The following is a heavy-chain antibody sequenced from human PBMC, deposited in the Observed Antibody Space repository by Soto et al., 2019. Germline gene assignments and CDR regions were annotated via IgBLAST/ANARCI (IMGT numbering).Heavy chain of an antibody. J-gene: IGHJ4*02. CDR3: ASSSGNNYGVGTNYYFDY. V-gene: IGHV1-69*06. Sequence: QVQLVQSGAEVKKPGSSVKVSCKTSGGTFSTYSIVWLRQAPGEGLEWMGGIIPIFGTANYAQKFQDRVTITADKSTTTAFMELSSLKSEDTDMYYCASSSGNNYGVGTNYYFDYWGQGTLVTVSS. D-gene: IGHD1-26*01. CDR1: GGTFSTYS. CDR2: IIPIFGTA.